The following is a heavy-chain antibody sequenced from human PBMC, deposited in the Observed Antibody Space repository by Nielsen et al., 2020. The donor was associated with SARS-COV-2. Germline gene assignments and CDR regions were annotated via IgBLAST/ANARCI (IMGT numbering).Heavy chain of an antibody. J-gene: IGHJ4*02. CDR3: ARAADRGELIRDFDY. V-gene: IGHV3-23*01. CDR2: FTGVGDTT. D-gene: IGHD1-26*01. CDR1: GFTFSSFA. Sequence: GESLKISCAASGFTFSSFALSWFRQAPGKGLEWVSGFTGVGDTTSYVDSVKGRFTISRDNSQNTLSLQMNSLRAEDTAVYYCARAADRGELIRDFDYWGQGTLVTVSS.